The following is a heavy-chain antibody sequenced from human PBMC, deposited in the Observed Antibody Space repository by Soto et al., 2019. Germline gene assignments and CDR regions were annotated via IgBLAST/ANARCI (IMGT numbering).Heavy chain of an antibody. Sequence: GGSLRLSCAASGFTFSSYAMSWVRQAPGKGLEWVSAISGSGGSTYYADSVKGRFTISRDNSKNTLYLQMNSLRAEDTAVYYCASAPAAVAGFADFDYWGQGTLVTVSS. J-gene: IGHJ4*02. CDR3: ASAPAAVAGFADFDY. CDR2: ISGSGGST. CDR1: GFTFSSYA. D-gene: IGHD6-19*01. V-gene: IGHV3-23*01.